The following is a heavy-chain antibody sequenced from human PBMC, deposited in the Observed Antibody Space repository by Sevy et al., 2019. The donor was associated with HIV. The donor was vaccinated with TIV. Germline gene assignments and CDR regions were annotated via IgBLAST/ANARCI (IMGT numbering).Heavy chain of an antibody. V-gene: IGHV4-34*01. D-gene: IGHD6-19*01. Sequence: SETLSLSCAVYGGSFSGYYWSWIRQPPGKGLEWIGEISHSGGTNYNPSLKSRVTISADTSKNQFSLQLSSVTDADTAVYYCARLRIVVAGTGYFDLWGRGTPVTVSS. CDR3: ARLRIVVAGTGYFDL. CDR1: GGSFSGYY. J-gene: IGHJ2*01. CDR2: ISHSGGT.